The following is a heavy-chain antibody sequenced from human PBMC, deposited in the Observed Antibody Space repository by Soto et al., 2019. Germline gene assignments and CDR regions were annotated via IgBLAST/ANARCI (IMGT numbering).Heavy chain of an antibody. CDR2: INSDGSST. Sequence: GGSLRLSCAASGFTFSNYWMHWVRQAAGKGLVWVSRINSDGSSTSYADSVKGRFTISRDNAKNTLYLQMHSLTAEDTAVYYCARDYGYSGDYWGQGTLVTVSS. D-gene: IGHD2-15*01. V-gene: IGHV3-74*01. J-gene: IGHJ4*02. CDR1: GFTFSNYW. CDR3: ARDYGYSGDY.